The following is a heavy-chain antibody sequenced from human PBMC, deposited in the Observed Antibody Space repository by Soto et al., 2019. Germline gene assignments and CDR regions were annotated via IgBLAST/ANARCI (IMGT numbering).Heavy chain of an antibody. J-gene: IGHJ5*02. D-gene: IGHD5-12*01. CDR2: IYWNDDK. CDR3: AHRQGYSGYDYPSFFDP. Sequence: QITLKESGPPLVKPTQTLTLPCTFSGFSLSTSGVGVGWIRQPPGKALERLALIYWNDDKRYSPSLKSRLTITKDTSKNQVVLTMTNMDPVDTATYYCAHRQGYSGYDYPSFFDPWGQGTLVTVSS. V-gene: IGHV2-5*01. CDR1: GFSLSTSGVG.